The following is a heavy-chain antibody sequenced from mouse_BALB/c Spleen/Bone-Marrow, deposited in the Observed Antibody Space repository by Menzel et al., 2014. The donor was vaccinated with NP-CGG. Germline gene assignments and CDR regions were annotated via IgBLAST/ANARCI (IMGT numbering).Heavy chain of an antibody. D-gene: IGHD2-10*02. V-gene: IGHV1-62-2*01. CDR2: FYPGSGSI. J-gene: IGHJ3*01. CDR1: GYTFTDHI. Sequence: QVQLQQSGSELVKPGASVKLSCKASGYTFTDHIIHWVKQRSGQGLEWTGWFYPGSGSIESNEKFKDRATLTADKSSSTVYMELSRSTSEDSAVYFCARHEEEYCNLYAYWGQGTLVTCSP. CDR3: ARHEEEYCNLYAY.